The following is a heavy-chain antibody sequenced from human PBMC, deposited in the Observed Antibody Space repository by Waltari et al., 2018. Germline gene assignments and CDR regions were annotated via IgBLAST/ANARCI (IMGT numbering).Heavy chain of an antibody. CDR1: GGSISSGSYY. CDR2: IYTSGST. Sequence: QVQLQESGPGLVKPSQTLSLTCTVSGGSISSGSYYWSWIRQPAGKGLEWIGYIYTSGSTNYNPSLKSRVTISVDTSKNQFSLTLTSVTAADTAMYFCARDTRTGWHLEHWGQGTLVTVSS. V-gene: IGHV4-61*09. D-gene: IGHD6-19*01. J-gene: IGHJ4*02. CDR3: ARDTRTGWHLEH.